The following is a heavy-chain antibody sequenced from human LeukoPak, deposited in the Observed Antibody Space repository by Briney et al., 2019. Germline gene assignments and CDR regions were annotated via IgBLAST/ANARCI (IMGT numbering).Heavy chain of an antibody. V-gene: IGHV1-2*02. CDR2: INPNSGGT. Sequence: ASVKVSCKASGYTFTGYYMHWVRQAPGQGLEWMGWINPNSGGTNYEQKFQGRVTMTRDTSISTAYMELSRLRSDDTAVYYCARDSRRIVVVPAAIPYWGQGTLVTVSS. CDR1: GYTFTGYY. CDR3: ARDSRRIVVVPAAIPY. J-gene: IGHJ4*02. D-gene: IGHD2-2*02.